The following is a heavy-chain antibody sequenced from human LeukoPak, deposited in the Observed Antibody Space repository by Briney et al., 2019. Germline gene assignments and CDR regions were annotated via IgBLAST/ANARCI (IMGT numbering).Heavy chain of an antibody. D-gene: IGHD6-13*01. J-gene: IGHJ4*02. Sequence: SETLSLTCAVYGGSFSGYYWSWIRQPPGKGLEWIGEINHSGSTNYNPSLKSRVTISVDTSKNQFSLKLSSVTAAATAVYYFARFRIAAPRVFASFDYWGQGTLVTVSS. V-gene: IGHV4-34*01. CDR2: INHSGST. CDR3: ARFRIAAPRVFASFDY. CDR1: GGSFSGYY.